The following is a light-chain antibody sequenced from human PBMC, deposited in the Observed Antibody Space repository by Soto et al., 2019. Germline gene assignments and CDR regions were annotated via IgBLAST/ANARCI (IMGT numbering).Light chain of an antibody. CDR3: QSYDSSLRVV. CDR1: SSNIGTNYD. V-gene: IGLV1-40*01. CDR2: SNN. J-gene: IGLJ2*01. Sequence: QSVLTQPPSVSGAPGQRVTISCTGSSSNIGTNYDVHWYQHLPGTAPKLLIYSNNNRPSGVPDRFSGSRSGTSASLAITGLQAEDEADYYCQSYDSSLRVVFGGGTKVTVL.